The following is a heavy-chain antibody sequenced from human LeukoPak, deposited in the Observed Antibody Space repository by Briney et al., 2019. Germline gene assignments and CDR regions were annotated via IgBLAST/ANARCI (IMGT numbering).Heavy chain of an antibody. Sequence: GGTLRLSCAASGFTFSNAWMSWVRQAPGKGLEWVGRIKSKTDGGTTDYAAPVKGRFTISRDDSKNTLYLQMNSLKTEDTAVYYCTTDPKDKPDYGDYGPTWYYYYMDVWGKGTTVTVSS. V-gene: IGHV3-15*01. CDR3: TTDPKDKPDYGDYGPTWYYYYMDV. D-gene: IGHD4-17*01. CDR1: GFTFSNAW. CDR2: IKSKTDGGTT. J-gene: IGHJ6*03.